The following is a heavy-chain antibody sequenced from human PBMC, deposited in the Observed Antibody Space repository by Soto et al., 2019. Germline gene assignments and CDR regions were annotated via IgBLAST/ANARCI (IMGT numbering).Heavy chain of an antibody. Sequence: LSLTCAVSGGSISSGGYSCNWIRQPPGKGLEWIGYIYHSGSTYYNPSLKSRVTISVDRSKNQFSLKLSSVTAADTAVYYCARGMTTVTTFDYWGQGTLVTVSS. D-gene: IGHD4-17*01. CDR3: ARGMTTVTTFDY. CDR2: IYHSGST. V-gene: IGHV4-30-2*01. J-gene: IGHJ4*02. CDR1: GGSISSGGYS.